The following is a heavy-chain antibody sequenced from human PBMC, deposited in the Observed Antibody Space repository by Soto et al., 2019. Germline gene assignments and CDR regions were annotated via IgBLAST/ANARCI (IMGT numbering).Heavy chain of an antibody. CDR1: GGSISGGDYY. Sequence: SETLSLTCTVSGGSISGGDYYWNWIRQLPGKDLEWIGYIFHSGSIYKNPSLKSRVTMSVDKSENQFSLKLASVTAADTAVYYCARGPGYCTNGVCYMLVRYGMDVWGQGTTVTVSS. J-gene: IGHJ6*02. V-gene: IGHV4-31*03. CDR2: IFHSGSI. D-gene: IGHD2-8*01. CDR3: ARGPGYCTNGVCYMLVRYGMDV.